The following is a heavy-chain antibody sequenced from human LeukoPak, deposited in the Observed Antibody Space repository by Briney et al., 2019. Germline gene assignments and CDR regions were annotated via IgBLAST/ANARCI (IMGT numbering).Heavy chain of an antibody. CDR1: GGSFSGYY. CDR3: ARGSHDYGDFYLFDS. Sequence: SETLSLTCAVYGGSFSGYYWSWIRQPPGKGLEWIGEINYDGATNYNPSLSSRVTISGDTSKNQFSLKLTSVTAADTAVYYCARGSHDYGDFYLFDSWGRGTLVTVTS. CDR2: INYDGAT. D-gene: IGHD4-17*01. J-gene: IGHJ4*02. V-gene: IGHV4-34*01.